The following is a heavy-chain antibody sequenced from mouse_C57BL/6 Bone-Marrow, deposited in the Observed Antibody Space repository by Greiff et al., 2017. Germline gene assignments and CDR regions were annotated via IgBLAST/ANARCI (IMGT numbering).Heavy chain of an antibody. CDR3: ARNYYMDY. CDR1: GFTFSSYA. D-gene: IGHD2-1*01. J-gene: IGHJ4*01. V-gene: IGHV5-4*03. Sequence: EVKVVESGGGLVKPGGSLKLSCAASGFTFSSYAMSWVRQTPEKRLEWVATISDGGSYTYYPDNVKGRFTISRDNAKNNLYLQMSHLKSEGTAMYYCARNYYMDYWGQGTSVTVSS. CDR2: ISDGGSYT.